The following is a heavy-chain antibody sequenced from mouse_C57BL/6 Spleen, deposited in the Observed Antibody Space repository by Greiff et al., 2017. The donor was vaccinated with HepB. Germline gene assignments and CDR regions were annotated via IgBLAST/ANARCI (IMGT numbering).Heavy chain of an antibody. D-gene: IGHD3-2*02. J-gene: IGHJ4*01. V-gene: IGHV2-9-1*01. Sequence: QVQLKQSGPGLVAPSQSLSITCTVSGFSLTSYAISWVRQPPGKGLEWLGVIWTGGGTNYNSALKSRLSISKDNSKSQVFLKMNSLQTDDTARYYCARNLDSSGYYAMDYWGQGTSVTVSS. CDR2: IWTGGGT. CDR1: GFSLTSYA. CDR3: ARNLDSSGYYAMDY.